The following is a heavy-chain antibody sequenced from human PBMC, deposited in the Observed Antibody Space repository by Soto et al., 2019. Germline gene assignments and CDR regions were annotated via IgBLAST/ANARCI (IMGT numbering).Heavy chain of an antibody. V-gene: IGHV6-1*01. CDR1: GDSVSSNSAA. J-gene: IGHJ3*01. D-gene: IGHD1-26*01. Sequence: PSQTLSLTCAISGDSVSSNSAAWNWIRQSPSRGLEWLGRTYYRSKWYNDYAVSVKSRITINPDTSKNQFSLQLNSVTPEDTAVYLCDCVPYCCRQKGGRVGEFDFWGQGTTVTVSS. CDR2: TYYRSKWYN. CDR3: DCVPYCCRQKGGRVGEFDF.